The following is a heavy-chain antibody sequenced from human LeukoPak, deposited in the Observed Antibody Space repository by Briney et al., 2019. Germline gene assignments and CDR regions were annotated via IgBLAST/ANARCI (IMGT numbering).Heavy chain of an antibody. Sequence: GGSLRLSCAASGFNFANHAMSWVRQTPGKGLEWVSAISGGGDITYYADSVKGRFTISRDNSKDTLFLQMHSLRPGDTAVYYCATSWGPDTSAFRWGRDGMDVWGQGTTVIVS. D-gene: IGHD3-16*01. J-gene: IGHJ6*02. CDR1: GFNFANHA. CDR3: ATSWGPDTSAFRWGRDGMDV. V-gene: IGHV3-23*01. CDR2: ISGGGDIT.